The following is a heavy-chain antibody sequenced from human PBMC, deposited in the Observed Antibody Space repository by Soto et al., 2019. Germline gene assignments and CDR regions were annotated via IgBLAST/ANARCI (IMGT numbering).Heavy chain of an antibody. J-gene: IGHJ3*02. D-gene: IGHD3-10*01. CDR3: ARTSMVRGVPDAFDI. CDR1: GYSFTSYW. V-gene: IGHV5-51*01. CDR2: IYPGDSDT. Sequence: ESLKICCKGAGYSFTSYWIGWVRQIPGKGLEWMGIIYPGDSDTRYSPSFQGQVTISADKSISTAYLQWSSLKASDTAMYYCARTSMVRGVPDAFDIWGQGTMVTVSS.